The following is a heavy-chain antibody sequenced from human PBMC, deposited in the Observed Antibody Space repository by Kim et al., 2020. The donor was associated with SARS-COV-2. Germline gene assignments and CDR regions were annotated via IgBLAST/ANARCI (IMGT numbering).Heavy chain of an antibody. V-gene: IGHV1-2*02. CDR3: AKSYGQRNYFFDS. J-gene: IGHJ4*02. D-gene: IGHD5-18*01. Sequence: KYAQKFQGRVTMTRDTSISTAYLGLSRLRSDDTAMYYCAKSYGQRNYFFDSWGPGTLVTVSS.